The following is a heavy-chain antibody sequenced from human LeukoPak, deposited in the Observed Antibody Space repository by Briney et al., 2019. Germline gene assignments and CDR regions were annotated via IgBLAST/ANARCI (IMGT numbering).Heavy chain of an antibody. V-gene: IGHV3-72*01. CDR1: GFTFSEHY. J-gene: IGHJ4*02. Sequence: GGSLRLSCAASGFTFSEHYMDWVRQAPGKGLEWVGRIRNKANTYTTEYAASVKGRFTISRDDSQNSLYLQLSSLKSEDTAIYYCTRGRGYTGYVDYRGEGTLVSVSS. CDR2: IRNKANTYTT. CDR3: TRGRGYTGYVDY. D-gene: IGHD5-12*01.